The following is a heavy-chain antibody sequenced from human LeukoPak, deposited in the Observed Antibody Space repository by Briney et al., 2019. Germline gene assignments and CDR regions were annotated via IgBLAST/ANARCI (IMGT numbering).Heavy chain of an antibody. CDR3: ARDLSTYYYDSSGPDAFDI. CDR2: INPSGGST. V-gene: IGHV1-46*01. D-gene: IGHD3-22*01. J-gene: IGHJ3*02. CDR1: GYTFTSYY. Sequence: ASVKVSCKASGYTFTSYYMHWVRQAPGQGLEWMGIINPSGGSTSYAQKFQGRVTMTRDTSTSTVYMELSSLRSEDTAVYYCARDLSTYYYDSSGPDAFDIWGQGTMVTVSS.